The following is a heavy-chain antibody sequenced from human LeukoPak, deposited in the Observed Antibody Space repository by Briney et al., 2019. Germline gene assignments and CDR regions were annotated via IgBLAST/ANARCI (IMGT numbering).Heavy chain of an antibody. J-gene: IGHJ4*02. Sequence: PGGSLRLSCAASGFTFSSNAMSWVRQAPGKGLEWVSAITGSGSGTYYADTAKGRFSISRDNSKNTLYLQMNSLRAEDTAVYYCAKSKLISMIVVGSFDYWGQGTLVTVSS. CDR3: AKSKLISMIVVGSFDY. V-gene: IGHV3-23*01. D-gene: IGHD3-22*01. CDR2: ITGSGSGT. CDR1: GFTFSSNA.